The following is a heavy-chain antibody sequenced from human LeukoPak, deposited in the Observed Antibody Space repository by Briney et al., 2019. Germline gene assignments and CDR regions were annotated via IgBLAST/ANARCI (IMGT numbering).Heavy chain of an antibody. CDR3: ARDYYDGSGYQVYFDY. CDR2: ISSSSSYI. J-gene: IGHJ4*02. D-gene: IGHD3-22*01. CDR1: GFTFSSYS. Sequence: PGGSLRLSCAASGFTFSSYSMNWVRQAPGKGLEWVSSISSSSSYIYYADSVKGRFTISRDNAKNSLYLQMNSLRAEDTAVYYCARDYYDGSGYQVYFDYWGQGTLVTVSS. V-gene: IGHV3-21*01.